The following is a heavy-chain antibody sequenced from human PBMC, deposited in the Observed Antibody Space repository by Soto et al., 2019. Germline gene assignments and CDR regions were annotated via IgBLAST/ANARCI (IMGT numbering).Heavy chain of an antibody. D-gene: IGHD3-10*01. CDR2: ISSSGTFI. J-gene: IGHJ1*01. V-gene: IGHV3-21*01. Sequence: EVQLVESGGGLVKPGGSLRLSCAASGFNLGSYSMFWVRQPPGKGLEWVSAISSSGTFIYYSESVKGRFTISRDTAKNLLFLQMDSLGVEDTAVYYCARRLSGTSCTTARCYYFEHWGQSTLVTVSS. CDR1: GFNLGSYS. CDR3: ARRLSGTSCTTARCYYFEH.